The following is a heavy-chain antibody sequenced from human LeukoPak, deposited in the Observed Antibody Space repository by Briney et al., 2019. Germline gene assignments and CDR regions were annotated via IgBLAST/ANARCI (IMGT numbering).Heavy chain of an antibody. CDR3: ASPRGYSYGHFDY. V-gene: IGHV4-59*12. J-gene: IGHJ4*02. CDR1: GGTISSYY. D-gene: IGHD5-18*01. Sequence: SENLSFTCTVSGGTISSYYWSWIRQPPGNGLEWIGEVHLGGSTNYNPSLESRVTISVDKSENHISLKLTSVTAADTAVYYCASPRGYSYGHFDYWGQGTLVTVSS. CDR2: VHLGGST.